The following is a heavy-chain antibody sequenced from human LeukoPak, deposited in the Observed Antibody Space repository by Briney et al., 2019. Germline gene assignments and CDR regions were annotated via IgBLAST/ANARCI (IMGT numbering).Heavy chain of an antibody. CDR2: IYYSGST. CDR1: GGSISSYY. D-gene: IGHD3-22*01. V-gene: IGHV4-59*01. CDR3: ASLSYDSSGYYYYY. Sequence: SETLSLTCTVSGGSISSYYWSWIRQPPGKGLEWIGYIYYSGSTNYNPSLKSRVTISVDTSKNQFSLKLSSVTAADTAVYYCASLSYDSSGYYYYYWGQGTLVTASS. J-gene: IGHJ4*02.